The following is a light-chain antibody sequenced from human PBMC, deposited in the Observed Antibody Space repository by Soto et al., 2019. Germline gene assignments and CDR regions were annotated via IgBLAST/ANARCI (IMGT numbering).Light chain of an antibody. J-gene: IGKJ2*01. Sequence: DIQMTQSPSTLSASVGDRVTITCRASQSISSWLAWYQQKPGKAPKLLIYKASILESGVPSRFSGSGSGTEFTLTISSLQPDDFATYYCQEYNSDSYTFGQGTKVEIK. CDR3: QEYNSDSYT. CDR1: QSISSW. V-gene: IGKV1-5*03. CDR2: KAS.